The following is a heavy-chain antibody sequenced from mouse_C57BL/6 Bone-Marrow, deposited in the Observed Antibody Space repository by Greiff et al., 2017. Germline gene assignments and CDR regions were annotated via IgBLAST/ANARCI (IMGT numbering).Heavy chain of an antibody. CDR1: GFSLSTFGMG. CDR2: IWWDDDK. Sequence: QVTLKESGPGILQPSQTLSLTCSFSGFSLSTFGMGVGWIRQPSGKGLEWLAHIWWDDDKYYNPALKSRLTISKDTYKNQVFLKIANVDTADTATYYCAGITYGSSHAWFAYWGQGTLVTVSA. J-gene: IGHJ3*01. D-gene: IGHD1-1*01. V-gene: IGHV8-8*01. CDR3: AGITYGSSHAWFAY.